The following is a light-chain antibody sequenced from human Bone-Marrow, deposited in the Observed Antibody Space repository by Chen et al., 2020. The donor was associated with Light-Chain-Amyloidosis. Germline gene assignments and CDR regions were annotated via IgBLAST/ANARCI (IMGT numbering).Light chain of an antibody. CDR1: NIGSPS. CDR3: QVWDRSSDRPV. Sequence: SYVLTQPSSVSVAPGQTATIACGGNNIGSPSVHWYQQTPGQAPLLVVYDDSDRLSGIPDRLSGSNSGNTATLTISRVEAGDEADYYCQVWDRSSDRPVFGGGTKLTVL. J-gene: IGLJ3*02. CDR2: DDS. V-gene: IGLV3-21*02.